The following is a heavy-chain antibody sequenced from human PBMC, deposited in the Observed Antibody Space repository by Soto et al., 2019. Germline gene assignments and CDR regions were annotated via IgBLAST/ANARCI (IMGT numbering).Heavy chain of an antibody. D-gene: IGHD6-19*01. J-gene: IGHJ4*02. CDR1: GYTFTSYA. CDR3: ARAVAVPANFDY. V-gene: IGHV1-3*01. CDR2: INAGNGNT. Sequence: GASVKVSCKASGYTFTSYAMHWVRQAPGQRLEWMGWINAGNGNTKYSQKFQGRVTITRDTSASTAYMELSSLRSEDTAVFFCARAVAVPANFDYWGQGTLVTVSS.